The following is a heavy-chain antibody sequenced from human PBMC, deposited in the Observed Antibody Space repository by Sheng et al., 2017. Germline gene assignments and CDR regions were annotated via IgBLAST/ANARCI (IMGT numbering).Heavy chain of an antibody. V-gene: IGHV3-11*01. D-gene: IGHD6-25*01. CDR1: GFTFSDYY. Sequence: QVQLVESGGGLVKPGGSLRLSCAASGFTFSDYYMNWIRQAPGKGLEWVSYISSSGSSIYYAASVKGRFTISRDNAKNSLYLQMNSLRAEDTAVYYCARTLYTSGPLLPLDYWGLGTLVTVSS. CDR2: ISSSGSSI. J-gene: IGHJ4*02. CDR3: ARTLYTSGPLLPLDY.